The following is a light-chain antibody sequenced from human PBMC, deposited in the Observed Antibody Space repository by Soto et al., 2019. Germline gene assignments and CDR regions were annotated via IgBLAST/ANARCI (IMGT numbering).Light chain of an antibody. CDR1: TSDVGGYDY. CDR2: DVS. V-gene: IGLV2-11*01. J-gene: IGLJ1*01. CDR3: CSYAGDFYV. Sequence: QSVLTQPRSVSGSLGQSVAISCTGTTSDVGGYDYVSWHQQHPGKAPELIIFDVSKRPSGVPDRFSGSKSGNTASLTISGLQAEDEADYFCCSYAGDFYVFGSGTKVTVL.